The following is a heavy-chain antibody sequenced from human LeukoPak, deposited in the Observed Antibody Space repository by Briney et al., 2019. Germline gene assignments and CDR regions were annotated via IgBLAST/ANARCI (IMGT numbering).Heavy chain of an antibody. CDR3: ASSYYYGSGGYYYYGMDV. CDR2: ISAYNGNT. D-gene: IGHD3-10*01. Sequence: ASVKVSCKASGYTFTSYGISWVRQAPGQGLEWMGWISAYNGNTNYAQKLQGRVTMTTDTSTSTAYMELRSLRSDDTAVYYCASSYYYGSGGYYYYGMDVWGKGTTVTVSS. J-gene: IGHJ6*04. V-gene: IGHV1-18*04. CDR1: GYTFTSYG.